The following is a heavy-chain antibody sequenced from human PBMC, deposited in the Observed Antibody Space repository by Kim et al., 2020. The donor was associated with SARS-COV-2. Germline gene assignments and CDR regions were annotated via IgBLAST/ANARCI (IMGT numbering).Heavy chain of an antibody. CDR2: IYYSGST. CDR3: AGVGTGGRWLLRYYFDY. CDR1: GGSISSYY. V-gene: IGHV4-59*01. J-gene: IGHJ4*02. D-gene: IGHD2-21*01. Sequence: SETLSLTCTVSGGSISSYYWSWIRQPPGKGLEWIGYIYYSGSTNYNPSLKSRVTISVDTSKNQFSLKLSSVTAADTAVYYCAGVGTGGRWLLRYYFDYWGQGTLVTVSS.